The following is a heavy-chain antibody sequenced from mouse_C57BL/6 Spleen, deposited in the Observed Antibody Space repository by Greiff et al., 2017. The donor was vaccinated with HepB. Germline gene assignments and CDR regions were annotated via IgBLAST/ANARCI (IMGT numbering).Heavy chain of an antibody. CDR2: IDPETGGT. J-gene: IGHJ2*01. CDR1: GYTFTDYE. CDR3: TRGSTMAYYFDY. D-gene: IGHD2-1*01. V-gene: IGHV1-15*01. Sequence: VQLQQSGAELVRPGASVTLSCKASGYTFTDYEMHWVKQTPVHGLEWIGAIDPETGGTAYNQKFKGKAILTADKSSSTAYMELGSLTSEDSAVYYCTRGSTMAYYFDYWGQGTTLTVSS.